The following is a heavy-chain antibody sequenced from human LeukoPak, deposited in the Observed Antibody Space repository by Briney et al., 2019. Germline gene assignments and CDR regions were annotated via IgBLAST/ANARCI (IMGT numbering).Heavy chain of an antibody. V-gene: IGHV3-11*01. Sequence: GGSLRLSCAASGFTFSDYYMSWIRQAPGKGLEWVSYISSSGSTIYYADSVKGRFTISRDNAKNSLYLQMNSLRAEDTAVYYCARASTVTTWRNSYYFDYWGQGTLVTVSS. CDR2: ISSSGSTI. CDR1: GFTFSDYY. CDR3: ARASTVTTWRNSYYFDY. D-gene: IGHD4-17*01. J-gene: IGHJ4*02.